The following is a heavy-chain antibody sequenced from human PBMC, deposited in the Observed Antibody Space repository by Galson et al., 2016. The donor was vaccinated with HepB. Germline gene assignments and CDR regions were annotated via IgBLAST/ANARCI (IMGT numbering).Heavy chain of an antibody. Sequence: QSGAEVKKPGESLKISCKGSGYSFSDFWIGWVRQMPGKGLEWMGMIYPGDSDTRYSPPFQGQVTISADTSTSTAHLQWSSLRASDTAIYYCARHGRSSSWYRWLDPWGQGTQVSVSS. D-gene: IGHD6-13*01. CDR3: ARHGRSSSWYRWLDP. CDR2: IYPGDSDT. J-gene: IGHJ5*02. CDR1: GYSFSDFW. V-gene: IGHV5-51*01.